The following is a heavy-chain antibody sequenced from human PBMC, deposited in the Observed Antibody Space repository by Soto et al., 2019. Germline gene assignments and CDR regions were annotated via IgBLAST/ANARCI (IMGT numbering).Heavy chain of an antibody. D-gene: IGHD2-21*01. V-gene: IGHV3-23*01. CDR3: ARGSPDSYPVSRIFDF. CDR1: GLTFGSRA. Sequence: PGGSLRLSCVASGLTFGSRAMSWVRQAPGEGLQWVSTITDTGGDAKYADSVRGRFVISRDNSKKILYLQMTSLTAEDSAMYFCARGSPDSYPVSRIFDFWGRGTLVTVSS. CDR2: ITDTGGDA. J-gene: IGHJ4*02.